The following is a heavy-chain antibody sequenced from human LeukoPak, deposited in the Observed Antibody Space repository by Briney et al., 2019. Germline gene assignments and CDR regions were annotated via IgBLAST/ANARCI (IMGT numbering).Heavy chain of an antibody. Sequence: PSETLSLTCAVYGGSFSGYYWSWIRQPPGKGLEWIGEINHSGSTNYNPSLKSRVTISVDTSKNQFSLKLSSVTAADTAVHYCARGRWTCSGGSCHYGMDVWGQGTTVSVSS. CDR2: INHSGST. J-gene: IGHJ6*02. CDR3: ARGRWTCSGGSCHYGMDV. CDR1: GGSFSGYY. D-gene: IGHD2-15*01. V-gene: IGHV4-34*01.